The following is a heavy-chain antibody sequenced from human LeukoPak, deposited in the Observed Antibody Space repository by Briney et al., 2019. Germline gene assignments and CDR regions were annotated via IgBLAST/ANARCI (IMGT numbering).Heavy chain of an antibody. CDR3: AELYGSGSYSDY. Sequence: ASETLSLTCAVYGGSFSGDFWSWIRQSPGKGLEWIGSIYHSGSTYYNPSLKSRVTISVDTSKNQFSLKLSSVTAADTAVYYCAELYGSGSYSDYWGQGTLVTVSS. J-gene: IGHJ4*02. CDR2: IYHSGST. D-gene: IGHD3-10*01. CDR1: GGSFSGDF. V-gene: IGHV4-34*01.